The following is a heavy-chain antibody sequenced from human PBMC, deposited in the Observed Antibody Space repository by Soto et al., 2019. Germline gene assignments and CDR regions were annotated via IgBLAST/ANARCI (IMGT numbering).Heavy chain of an antibody. Sequence: EFQLVESGGDLVKPGGSLRLSCVASGSGFNDAWMHWVRQAPGKGREWVGRIKSKVHDETTDYAAPVRGRFIISXDDSXXXXXXQMNSLKTEDTGVYYCTTGVGHYFDSWGQGTLASASS. D-gene: IGHD1-26*01. CDR1: GSGFNDAW. CDR2: IKSKVHDETT. CDR3: TTGVGHYFDS. V-gene: IGHV3-15*07. J-gene: IGHJ4*02.